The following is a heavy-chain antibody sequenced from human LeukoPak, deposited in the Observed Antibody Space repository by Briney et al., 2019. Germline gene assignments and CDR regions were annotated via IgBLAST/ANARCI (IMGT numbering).Heavy chain of an antibody. CDR2: IFYSGST. CDR3: ARDSIAVAGTLGMYYFDY. V-gene: IGHV4-39*07. CDR1: GGSISTSSYY. J-gene: IGHJ4*02. D-gene: IGHD6-19*01. Sequence: SETLSLTCTVSGGSISTSSYYWGWVRQPPGKGLEWIGNIFYSGSTYYSPSLKSRVTISLDTSRNQFSLKLSSVTAADTAVYYCARDSIAVAGTLGMYYFDYWGQGTLVTVSS.